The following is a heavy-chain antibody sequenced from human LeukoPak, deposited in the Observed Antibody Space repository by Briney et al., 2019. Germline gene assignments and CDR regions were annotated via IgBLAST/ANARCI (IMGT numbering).Heavy chain of an antibody. V-gene: IGHV1-18*01. J-gene: IGHJ4*02. CDR2: ISAYNGNT. Sequence: ASVKVSCKXSGYTFTSYGISWVRQAPRQGLEWMGRISAYNGNTNYAQKLKGRVTMTTDTSTSTAYMELRSLRSDDTAVYYCARDRPEITMIVVVITSMDYWGQGTLVTVSS. D-gene: IGHD3-22*01. CDR3: ARDRPEITMIVVVITSMDY. CDR1: GYTFTSYG.